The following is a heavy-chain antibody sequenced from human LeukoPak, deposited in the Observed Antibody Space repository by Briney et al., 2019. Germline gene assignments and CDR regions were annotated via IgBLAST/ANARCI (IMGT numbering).Heavy chain of an antibody. V-gene: IGHV1-46*01. CDR3: ARDRQLVKLYYYYYMDV. CDR2: INPSGGST. J-gene: IGHJ6*03. D-gene: IGHD6-13*01. Sequence: ASVKVSCKASGYTFTSYYMHGVRQAPGQGLEWMGIINPSGGSTSYAQKFQGRVTMTRDMSTSTVYMELSSLRSEDTAVYYCARDRQLVKLYYYYYMDVWGKGTTVTVSS. CDR1: GYTFTSYY.